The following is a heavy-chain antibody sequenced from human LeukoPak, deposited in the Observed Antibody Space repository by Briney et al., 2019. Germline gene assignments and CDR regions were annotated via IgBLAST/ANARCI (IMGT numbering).Heavy chain of an antibody. J-gene: IGHJ4*02. CDR2: ITVSGGNT. CDR3: AKLLVATGTDY. D-gene: IGHD6-13*01. V-gene: IGHV3-23*01. Sequence: GGSLRLSCAASGFTFANYPMIWVRQAPGKGLEWVSSITVSGGNTYYAASVKGRFTISRDNSKNTLYLQMNSLRAEDTAIYYCAKLLVATGTDYWGRGTLVTVSS. CDR1: GFTFANYP.